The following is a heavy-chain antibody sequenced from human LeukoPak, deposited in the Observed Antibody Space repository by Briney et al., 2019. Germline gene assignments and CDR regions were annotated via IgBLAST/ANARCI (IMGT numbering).Heavy chain of an antibody. CDR1: GFTFSSYG. D-gene: IGHD3-10*01. V-gene: IGHV3-30*18. CDR3: AKAVTMVRGLGFDY. Sequence: GGSLRLSCAASGFTFSSYGMHWVRQAPGKGLEWVAVISYDGSNKYYADSVKGRFTISRDNSKNTLYLQMNSLRAEDTAVYYCAKAVTMVRGLGFDYWGQGTLVTVSS. J-gene: IGHJ4*02. CDR2: ISYDGSNK.